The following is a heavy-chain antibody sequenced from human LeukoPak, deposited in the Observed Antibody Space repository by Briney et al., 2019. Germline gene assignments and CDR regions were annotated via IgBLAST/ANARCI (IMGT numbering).Heavy chain of an antibody. CDR3: ARDRRNWNYDHNWFDP. CDR1: GGSISSSSYY. CDR2: IYYSGST. V-gene: IGHV4-39*07. D-gene: IGHD1-7*01. Sequence: SETLSLTCTVSGGSISSSSYYWGWIRQPPGKGLEWIGSIYYSGSTYYNPSLKSRVTISVDTSKNQFSLKLSSVTAADTAVYYCARDRRNWNYDHNWFDPWGQGTLVTVSS. J-gene: IGHJ5*02.